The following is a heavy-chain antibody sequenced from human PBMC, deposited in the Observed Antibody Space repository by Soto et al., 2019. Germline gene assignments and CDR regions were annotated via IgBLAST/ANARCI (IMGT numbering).Heavy chain of an antibody. CDR1: GVTFSDSA. J-gene: IGHJ6*02. V-gene: IGHV3-73*01. Sequence: EVQLVESGGGSVQPGGSVKLSCAASGVTFSDSAMHWVRQASRKGLEWVGRIGIKANNYATAYAATVKGRFIISRDDSKNTAHLQMNSLKTEDTAVYYCTRPVDCSGDACYSGWYYYYGMDVWGQGTTVTVSS. CDR3: TRPVDCSGDACYSGWYYYYGMDV. D-gene: IGHD2-15*01. CDR2: IGIKANNYAT.